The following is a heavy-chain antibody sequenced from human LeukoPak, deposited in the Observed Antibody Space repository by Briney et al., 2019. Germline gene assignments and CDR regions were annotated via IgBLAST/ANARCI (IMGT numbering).Heavy chain of an antibody. Sequence: GGSLRLSCAASGFTFSSYWMHWVRQAPGKGLVWVSRINSDGSSTSYADSVKGRFTISRDNAKNTLYMQMNSLRAEDTAVYYCARVGFPAGFDYWGKGTLVTVSS. D-gene: IGHD2-2*03. J-gene: IGHJ4*02. V-gene: IGHV3-74*01. CDR3: ARVGFPAGFDY. CDR2: INSDGSST. CDR1: GFTFSSYW.